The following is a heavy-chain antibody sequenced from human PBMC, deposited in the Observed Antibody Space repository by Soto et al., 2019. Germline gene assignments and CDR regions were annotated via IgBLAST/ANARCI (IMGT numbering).Heavy chain of an antibody. CDR1: GFTFSSYG. CDR3: ARVQYYYDSSGYYGGEILVGPFDY. CDR2: IWYDGSNK. V-gene: IGHV3-33*08. D-gene: IGHD3-22*01. J-gene: IGHJ4*02. Sequence: GGSLRLSCAASGFTFSSYGMHWVRQAPGKGLEWVAVIWYDGSNKYYADSVKGRFTISRDNSKNTLYLQMNSLRAEDTAVYYCARVQYYYDSSGYYGGEILVGPFDYWGQGTLVTVSS.